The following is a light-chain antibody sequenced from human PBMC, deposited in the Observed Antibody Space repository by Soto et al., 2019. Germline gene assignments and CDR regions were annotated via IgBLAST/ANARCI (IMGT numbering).Light chain of an antibody. J-gene: IGLJ1*01. CDR3: NSYTSSGTYV. CDR1: SSDVGGYNS. CDR2: EVT. Sequence: ALTQPASVSGSPGQSITISCSGSSSDVGGYNSVSWYQQHPGKAPKLLIYEVTNRPSGLSNRFSGSKSGSAASLTISWLQAEDEADYYCNSYTSSGTYVFGTGTKVTVL. V-gene: IGLV2-14*01.